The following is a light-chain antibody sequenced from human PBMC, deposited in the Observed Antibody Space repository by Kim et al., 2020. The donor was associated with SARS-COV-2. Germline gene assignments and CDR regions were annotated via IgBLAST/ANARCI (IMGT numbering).Light chain of an antibody. Sequence: RATINCKSSQSVLYSSINQNYLAWYQQKPGQPPKLLIYWASTREYGFPDRFSGSGSGTDFTLTISSLQAEDVAVYYCQQYYSTPYTFGQGTKLEIK. V-gene: IGKV4-1*01. CDR2: WAS. CDR1: QSVLYSSINQNY. J-gene: IGKJ2*01. CDR3: QQYYSTPYT.